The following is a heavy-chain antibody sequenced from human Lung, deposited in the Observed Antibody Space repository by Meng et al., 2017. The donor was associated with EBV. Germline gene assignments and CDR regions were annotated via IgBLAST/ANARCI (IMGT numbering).Heavy chain of an antibody. CDR3: ARVEVGITSGDY. V-gene: IGHV1-18*01. D-gene: IGHD1-26*01. CDR2: INAYNGDT. CDR1: GYTLTSYA. J-gene: IGHJ4*02. Sequence: QGQLVQSGAEVKKPGASVKVSCKASGYTLTSYAMHWVRQAPGQGLEWMGWINAYNGDTNYAQTLQGRVTMTTDTSTSTAYMELRSLRSDDTAVYYCARVEVGITSGDYWGQGTLVTVSS.